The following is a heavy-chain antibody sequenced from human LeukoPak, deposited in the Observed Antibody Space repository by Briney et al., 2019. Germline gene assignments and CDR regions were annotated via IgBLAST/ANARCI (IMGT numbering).Heavy chain of an antibody. J-gene: IGHJ6*02. Sequence: PSETLSLTCAVYGGSFSGYYWSWIRQPPGKGLEWIGEINHSGSTNYNPSLKSRVTISVDTSKNQFSLKLSSVTAADTAVYYCARDTYGSIMYYYYGMDVWGQGTTVTVSS. V-gene: IGHV4-34*01. D-gene: IGHD3-10*01. CDR3: ARDTYGSIMYYYYGMDV. CDR2: INHSGST. CDR1: GGSFSGYY.